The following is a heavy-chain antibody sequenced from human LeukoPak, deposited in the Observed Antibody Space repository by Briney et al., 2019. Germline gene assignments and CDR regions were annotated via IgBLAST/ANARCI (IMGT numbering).Heavy chain of an antibody. CDR1: GGSISSGTYY. D-gene: IGHD2-21*02. V-gene: IGHV4-61*02. CDR2: IYTSGST. CDR3: ARGDCGGDCYPFDY. Sequence: SETLSLTCTVSGGSISSGTYYWSWIRQPAGKGLEWIGRIYTSGSTNYNPSLKSRITISVDTSKNQFSLKLSSVTAADTAVYYCARGDCGGDCYPFDYWGQGTLVTVSS. J-gene: IGHJ4*02.